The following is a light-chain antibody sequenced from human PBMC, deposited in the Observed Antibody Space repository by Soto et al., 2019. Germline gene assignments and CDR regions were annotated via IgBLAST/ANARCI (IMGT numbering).Light chain of an antibody. J-gene: IGLJ3*02. CDR3: CSYTSSSTV. CDR1: SSDVGSYNY. V-gene: IGLV2-14*01. CDR2: EVS. Sequence: QSALTQPASVSGSPGQSITISCTGTSSDVGSYNYVSWYQQHLGKAPKLMIYEVSNRPSGVSNRFSGSKSGNTASLTIPGLQAEDEANFYCCSYTSSSTVFGGGTKLTVL.